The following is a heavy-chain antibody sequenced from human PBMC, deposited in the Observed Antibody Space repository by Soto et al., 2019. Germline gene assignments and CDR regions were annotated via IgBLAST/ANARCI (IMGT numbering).Heavy chain of an antibody. CDR3: ARVYDDSADFDY. J-gene: IGHJ4*02. D-gene: IGHD3-22*01. CDR2: INPSGGST. V-gene: IGHV1-46*01. CDR1: GYTFTSYY. Sequence: QVQLVQSGAEVKKPGASVKVSCKASGYTFTSYYMHWVRQAPGQGLEWMGIINPSGGSTTYAQKFQGRLTMTRDTSTSTEYMELSSLRSEDTAVYYCARVYDDSADFDYWGQGTLVTVSS.